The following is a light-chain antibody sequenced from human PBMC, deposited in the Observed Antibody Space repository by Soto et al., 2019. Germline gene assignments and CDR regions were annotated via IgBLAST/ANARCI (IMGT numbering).Light chain of an antibody. J-gene: IGLJ3*02. CDR2: DVS. CDR3: TSYAGSNKM. Sequence: LTQPRSVSGSPGKTVTISCTGTSSDVGGYNYVSWYQQHPGKAPKLMIYDVSQRPSGVPDRFSGSKSGNTASLTISGLQAEDESDYYCTSYAGSNKMFGGGTKVTVL. CDR1: SSDVGGYNY. V-gene: IGLV2-11*01.